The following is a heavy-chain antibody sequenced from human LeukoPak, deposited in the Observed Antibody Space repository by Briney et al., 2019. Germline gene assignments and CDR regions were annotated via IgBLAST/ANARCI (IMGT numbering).Heavy chain of an antibody. Sequence: GGSLRLSCAASGFTFSRYSMGWVRQAPGKGLEWVSTITGRSGYTDYTDSLKGRFTISRDNAKNSLFLQMNSLSADDTAVYYCAREGIAVVNHFDLWGQGILVTVSS. CDR1: GFTFSRYS. J-gene: IGHJ4*02. CDR3: AREGIAVVNHFDL. V-gene: IGHV3-21*01. D-gene: IGHD2-21*01. CDR2: ITGRSGYT.